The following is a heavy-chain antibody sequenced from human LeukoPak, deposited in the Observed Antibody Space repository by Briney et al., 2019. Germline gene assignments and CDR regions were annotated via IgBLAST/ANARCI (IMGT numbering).Heavy chain of an antibody. Sequence: ASVKVSCKASGYTFTSSGISWGRQAPGQGLEWMGWISAYNVNTNYAQKLQGRVTMTTDTSTSTAYMELRSLRSDDTAVYYCACALYDSSGYLPDYWAQGTLVTVSS. V-gene: IGHV1-18*01. CDR2: ISAYNVNT. D-gene: IGHD3-22*01. CDR1: GYTFTSSG. CDR3: ACALYDSSGYLPDY. J-gene: IGHJ4*02.